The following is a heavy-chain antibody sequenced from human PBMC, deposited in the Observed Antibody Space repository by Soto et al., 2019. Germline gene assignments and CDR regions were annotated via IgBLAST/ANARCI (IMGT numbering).Heavy chain of an antibody. D-gene: IGHD1-26*01. CDR1: GGSISSSSYY. Sequence: ASETLSLTCTVSGGSISSSSYYWGWIRQPPGKGLEWIGSIYYSGSTYYNPSLKSRVTISVDTSKNQFSLKLSSVTAADTAVYYCARHSVSVGATYFDYWGQGTLVTVSS. J-gene: IGHJ4*02. CDR3: ARHSVSVGATYFDY. CDR2: IYYSGST. V-gene: IGHV4-39*01.